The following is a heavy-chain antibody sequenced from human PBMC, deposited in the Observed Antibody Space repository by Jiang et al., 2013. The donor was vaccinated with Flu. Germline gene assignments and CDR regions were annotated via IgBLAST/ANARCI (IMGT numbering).Heavy chain of an antibody. J-gene: IGHJ4*02. V-gene: IGHV3-53*01. Sequence: VQLVESGGGLIQPGGSLRLSCAVSGFAVSWDYMAWVRQAPGKGLEWVAVIYSDGTTSYADSVRGRFTISRDSSKNTLYLQMNSLRAEDTAVYHCARALTWGKYGSNLYYFDYWGQGSLVTVSS. CDR3: ARALTWGKYGSNLYYFDY. CDR1: GFAVSWDY. CDR2: IYSDGTT. D-gene: IGHD7-27*01.